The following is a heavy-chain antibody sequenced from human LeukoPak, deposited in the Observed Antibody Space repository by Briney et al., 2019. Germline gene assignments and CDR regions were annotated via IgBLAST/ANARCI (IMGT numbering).Heavy chain of an antibody. Sequence: GGSVRLSCAASGFTVSSNYMSWVRQAPGKGLEWVSVIYSGGSTYYADSVKGRFTISRDNSKNTLYLQMNSLRAEDTAVYYCAGYIAAADYYFDYWGQGTLVTVSS. D-gene: IGHD6-13*01. V-gene: IGHV3-53*01. J-gene: IGHJ4*02. CDR3: AGYIAAADYYFDY. CDR2: IYSGGST. CDR1: GFTVSSNY.